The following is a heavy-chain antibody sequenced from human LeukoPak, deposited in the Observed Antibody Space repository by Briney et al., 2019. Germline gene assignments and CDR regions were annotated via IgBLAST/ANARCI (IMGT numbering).Heavy chain of an antibody. CDR1: GGSISSSTYF. D-gene: IGHD6-19*01. J-gene: IGHJ6*02. V-gene: IGHV4-39*01. CDR2: IHYSGST. CDR3: ARRVAGEYFGMDV. Sequence: PSETQSLTCTVSGGSISSSTYFWGWIRQPPGKGLEWIASIHYSGSTYYNPSLKSRVTISVDTSKNQFSLKLSSVTAADTAVYYCARRVAGEYFGMDVWGQGTTVTVSS.